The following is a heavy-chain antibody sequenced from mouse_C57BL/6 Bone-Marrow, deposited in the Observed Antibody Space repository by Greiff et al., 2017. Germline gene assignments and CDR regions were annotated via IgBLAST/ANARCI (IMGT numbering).Heavy chain of an antibody. J-gene: IGHJ2*01. V-gene: IGHV5-4*01. CDR2: ISDGGSYT. D-gene: IGHD1-1*01. CDR3: ARDGVDYYPFDY. CDR1: GFTFSSYA. Sequence: EVTLMESGGGLVKPGGSLKLSCAASGFTFSSYAMSWVRQTPEKRLEWVATISDGGSYTYYPDNVKGRFTISRDNAKNNLYLQMSHLKSEDTAMYYCARDGVDYYPFDYWGQGTTLTVSS.